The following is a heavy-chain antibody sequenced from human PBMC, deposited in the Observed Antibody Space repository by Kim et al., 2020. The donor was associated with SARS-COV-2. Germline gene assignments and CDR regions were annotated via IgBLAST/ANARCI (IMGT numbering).Heavy chain of an antibody. D-gene: IGHD3-10*01. J-gene: IGHJ3*02. V-gene: IGHV1-2*02. CDR2: INPNSGYT. Sequence: ASVKVSCEASGYRFIDYYVHWVRQAPGQGLEWMGWINPNSGYTKYAQKFQGKVTMTRDTSISTVYMELSRLISDDTAVYYCARGGTMVWGPFEIWGQGT. CDR3: ARGGTMVWGPFEI. CDR1: GYRFIDYY.